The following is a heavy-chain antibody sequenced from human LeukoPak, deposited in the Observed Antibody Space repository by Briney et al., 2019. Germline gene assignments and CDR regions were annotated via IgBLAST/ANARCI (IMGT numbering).Heavy chain of an antibody. V-gene: IGHV1-18*01. CDR1: GYTFTTYG. J-gene: IGHJ4*02. Sequence: GASVKVSCKTSGYTFTTYGISWVRHTPEQELEWMGCINAYNGNTIYAQKLQGRVTMTTDTSASTAYMELRSLRSDDTAVYYCARASDLDSFDYWGQGTLVTVSS. CDR2: INAYNGNT. CDR3: ARASDLDSFDY.